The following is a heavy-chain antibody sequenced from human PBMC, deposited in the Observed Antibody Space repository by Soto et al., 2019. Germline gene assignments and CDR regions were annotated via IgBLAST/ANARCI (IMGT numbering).Heavy chain of an antibody. CDR3: AREKTIFGVVIIEGYYYGIDV. D-gene: IGHD3-3*01. V-gene: IGHV3-30-3*01. Sequence: QVQLVESGGGVVQPGRSLRLSCAASGFTFSSYAMHWVRQAPGKGLEWVAVISYDGSNKYYADSVKGRFTISRDNSKNRLYLQKNSLRVEDTAVYYWAREKTIFGVVIIEGYYYGIDVWGQGTTVTVSS. CDR1: GFTFSSYA. J-gene: IGHJ6*02. CDR2: ISYDGSNK.